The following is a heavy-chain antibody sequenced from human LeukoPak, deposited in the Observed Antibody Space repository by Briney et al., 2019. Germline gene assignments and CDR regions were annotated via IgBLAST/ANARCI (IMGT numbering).Heavy chain of an antibody. CDR2: ISAYNGNT. J-gene: IGHJ6*03. V-gene: IGHV1-18*01. Sequence: ASVKVSCKASGYTFTSYGISWVRQAPGQGLEWMGWISAYNGNTNYAQKLQGRVTMTTDTSTSTAYMEPRSLRSDDTAVYYCARLAFCTNAVCFSNYYYSMDVWGRGTTVTVSS. CDR1: GYTFTSYG. D-gene: IGHD2-8*01. CDR3: ARLAFCTNAVCFSNYYYSMDV.